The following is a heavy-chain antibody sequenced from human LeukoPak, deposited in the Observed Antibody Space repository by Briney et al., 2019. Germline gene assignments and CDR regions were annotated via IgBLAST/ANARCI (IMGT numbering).Heavy chain of an antibody. V-gene: IGHV3-7*01. J-gene: IGHJ4*02. CDR1: GFTFSSYW. D-gene: IGHD3-3*01. CDR3: ARGRNYDFWSGYSGAVDY. Sequence: GGSLRLSCAASGFTFSSYWMSWVRQAPGKGLEWVANIKQDGSEKYYVDSVKGRFTISRDNAKNSLYLQMNSLRAEDTAVYYCARGRNYDFWSGYSGAVDYWGQGTLVTVSS. CDR2: IKQDGSEK.